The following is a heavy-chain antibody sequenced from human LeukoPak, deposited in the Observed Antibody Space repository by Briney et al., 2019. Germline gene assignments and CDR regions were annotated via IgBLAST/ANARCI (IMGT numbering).Heavy chain of an antibody. V-gene: IGHV4-59*08. Sequence: SGTLSLTCTLSGGSFTNYYWSWIRQPPGKGLEWIGYIHYSGSTNYNPSLKSRVTISIDTSKKQFSLKVSSVTAEDTAVYYCARSSATYHEGFDYWGQGALVTVSS. J-gene: IGHJ4*02. CDR1: GGSFTNYY. CDR3: ARSSATYHEGFDY. CDR2: IHYSGST. D-gene: IGHD1-14*01.